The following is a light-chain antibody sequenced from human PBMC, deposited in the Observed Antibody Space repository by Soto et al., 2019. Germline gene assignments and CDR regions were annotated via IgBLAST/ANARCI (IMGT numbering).Light chain of an antibody. CDR3: QQANSLPLT. CDR2: GAS. V-gene: IGKV1-12*01. CDR1: QGISSC. Sequence: DIQMTQSPATVSLSPGERATLSCRASQGISSCLAWYQQKPGTAPRLLIYGASTMPSGIPSRFSGSGSGTDFTLAISSLQSEDFAAYYCQQANSLPLTFGQGTKVDIK. J-gene: IGKJ1*01.